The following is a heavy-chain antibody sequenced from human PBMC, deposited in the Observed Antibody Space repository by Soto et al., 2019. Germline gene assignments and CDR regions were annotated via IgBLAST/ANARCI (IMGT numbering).Heavy chain of an antibody. J-gene: IGHJ3*02. CDR1: GGSLSTNP. Sequence: SVKVSCKASGGSLSTNPISWVRQAPGQGLEWMGGTGSGTGPGNHAQKFQGRLTVTADKSTSTVYMELTNLSSEDTAVYYCARVLPYDFWSGYYPSDAFDIWGQGTMVTVS. CDR3: ARVLPYDFWSGYYPSDAFDI. D-gene: IGHD3-3*01. V-gene: IGHV1-69*06. CDR2: TGSGTGPG.